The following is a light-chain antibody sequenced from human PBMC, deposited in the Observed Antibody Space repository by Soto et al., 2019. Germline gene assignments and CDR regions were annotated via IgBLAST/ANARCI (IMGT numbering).Light chain of an antibody. CDR2: GAS. V-gene: IGKV3-20*01. CDR3: QQYGSSPLT. CDR1: QSVSNNF. J-gene: IGKJ4*01. Sequence: EIVLTQSPGTLSLSPGQSPTLSCRASQSVSNNFLAWYQQKPGQAPRLLIYGASSRATGIPDRFSGSGSGTDFTLTISRLEPEDFAVYYCQQYGSSPLTFGGGTKVEI.